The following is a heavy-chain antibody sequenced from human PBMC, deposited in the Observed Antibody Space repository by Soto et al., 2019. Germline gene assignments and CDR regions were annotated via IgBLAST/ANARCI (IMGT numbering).Heavy chain of an antibody. Sequence: GGSLRLSCAASGFTFSSYSMNWVRQAPGKGLEWVSSISSSSSYIYYADSVKGRFTISRDNAKNSLYLQMNSLRAEDTAVYYCARLRKFYGPLGYWGQGTLVTVSS. D-gene: IGHD4-17*01. J-gene: IGHJ4*02. CDR2: ISSSSSYI. V-gene: IGHV3-21*01. CDR3: ARLRKFYGPLGY. CDR1: GFTFSSYS.